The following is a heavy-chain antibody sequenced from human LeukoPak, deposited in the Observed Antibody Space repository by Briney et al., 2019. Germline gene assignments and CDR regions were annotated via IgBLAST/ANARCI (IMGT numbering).Heavy chain of an antibody. Sequence: SETLSLTCTVSGGSISSSSYYWGWIRQPPGKGLEWIGSIYYSGSTYYNPSLKSRVTISVDTSKNQFSLKLSSVIAADTAVYYCASLRGATNLDYWGQGTLVTVSS. CDR3: ASLRGATNLDY. V-gene: IGHV4-39*07. CDR1: GGSISSSSYY. CDR2: IYYSGST. J-gene: IGHJ4*02. D-gene: IGHD1-26*01.